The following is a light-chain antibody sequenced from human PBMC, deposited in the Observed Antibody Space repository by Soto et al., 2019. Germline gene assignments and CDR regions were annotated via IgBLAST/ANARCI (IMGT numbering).Light chain of an antibody. Sequence: QSVLTQPPSVSGAPGQRVTISCTGSGSNFGAGFDVHWYQQLPGTAPKLLIYDNSNRPSGVPDRFSGSKSGTSASLAITGLQAEDEADYYCCSYAGTSYVFGTGTKLTVL. V-gene: IGLV1-40*01. CDR2: DNS. J-gene: IGLJ1*01. CDR1: GSNFGAGFD. CDR3: CSYAGTSYV.